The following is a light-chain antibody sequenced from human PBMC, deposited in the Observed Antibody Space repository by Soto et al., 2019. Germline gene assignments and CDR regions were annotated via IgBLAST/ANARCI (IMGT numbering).Light chain of an antibody. CDR1: QNISNW. J-gene: IGKJ1*01. CDR2: KAS. V-gene: IGKV1-5*03. Sequence: DIQMTQSPSTLSASIGDRVTITCRASQNISNWLAWYQQKPGKAPKRLIYKASSLEGGVPSSCSGSASGTEFTLTISNLQPDDFATYYCHHSDGFSWTFGQGTKVEIK. CDR3: HHSDGFSWT.